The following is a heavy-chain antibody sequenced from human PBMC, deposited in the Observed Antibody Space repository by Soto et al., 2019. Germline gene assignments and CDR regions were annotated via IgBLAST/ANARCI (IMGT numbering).Heavy chain of an antibody. CDR3: VRDGTKTLRDWFDP. D-gene: IGHD1-1*01. Sequence: LETLSLTCTVSGASISGYYWSWIRKSAGKGLEWIGRIYATGTTDYNPSLKSRVMMSVDTSKKQFSLKLRSVTAADTAVYYCVRDGTKTLRDWFDPWGQGISVTVSS. J-gene: IGHJ5*02. CDR2: IYATGTT. V-gene: IGHV4-4*07. CDR1: GASISGYY.